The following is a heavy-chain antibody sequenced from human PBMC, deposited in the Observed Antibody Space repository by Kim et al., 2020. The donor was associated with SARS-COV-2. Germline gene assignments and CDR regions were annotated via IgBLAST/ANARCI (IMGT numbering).Heavy chain of an antibody. CDR3: AKEEGSGYSSGWTYYYYGMDV. CDR2: ISYDGSNK. J-gene: IGHJ6*02. CDR1: GFTFSSYG. V-gene: IGHV3-30*18. D-gene: IGHD6-19*01. Sequence: RSLCSACAASGFTFSSYGMHWVRQAPGKGLEWVAVISYDGSNKYYADSVKGRFTISRDNSKNTLYLQMNSLRAEDTAVYYCAKEEGSGYSSGWTYYYYGMDVWGQGTKVTV.